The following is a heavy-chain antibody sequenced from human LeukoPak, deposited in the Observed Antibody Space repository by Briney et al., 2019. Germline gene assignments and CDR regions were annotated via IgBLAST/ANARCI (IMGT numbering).Heavy chain of an antibody. Sequence: SVKVSCKASGGTFSSYAISWVRQAPGQGLEWMGGIIPMFGTSNYAQKFQGRVTITTDESTTTAYMELSSLSSEDTAVYYCATYTLSQFWSGYYHFDYWGQGTLVSVSS. D-gene: IGHD3-3*01. J-gene: IGHJ4*02. CDR3: ATYTLSQFWSGYYHFDY. V-gene: IGHV1-69*05. CDR2: IIPMFGTS. CDR1: GGTFSSYA.